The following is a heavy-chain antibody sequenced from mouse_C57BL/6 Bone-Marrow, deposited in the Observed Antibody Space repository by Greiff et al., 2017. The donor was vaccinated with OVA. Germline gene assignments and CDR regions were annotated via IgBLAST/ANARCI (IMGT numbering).Heavy chain of an antibody. CDR1: GYTFTSYG. Sequence: VQLQQSGAELARPGASVKLSCKASGYTFTSYGISWVKQSTGQGLEWIGEIYPRSGNTYYNEKFKGKATLTADKSSSTAYMELRSLTSEDSAVYFCAKYGSSPYWYFDVWGTGTTVTVSS. D-gene: IGHD1-1*01. V-gene: IGHV1-81*01. J-gene: IGHJ1*03. CDR3: AKYGSSPYWYFDV. CDR2: IYPRSGNT.